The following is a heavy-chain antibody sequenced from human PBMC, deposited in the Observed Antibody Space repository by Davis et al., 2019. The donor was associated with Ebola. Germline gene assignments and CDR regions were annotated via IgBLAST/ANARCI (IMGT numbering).Heavy chain of an antibody. V-gene: IGHV1-8*01. J-gene: IGHJ6*02. CDR1: GYTFTTYD. CDR2: MNPNSENT. Sequence: AASVKVSCKASGYTFTTYDIHWVRQATGQGLEWMGWMNPNSENTGCAQKFQGRVTMTRSTSISTAYMELSSLRSEDTAVYYCARGGYFDWLTRWHYYGMDVWGQGTTVTVSS. CDR3: ARGGYFDWLTRWHYYGMDV. D-gene: IGHD3-9*01.